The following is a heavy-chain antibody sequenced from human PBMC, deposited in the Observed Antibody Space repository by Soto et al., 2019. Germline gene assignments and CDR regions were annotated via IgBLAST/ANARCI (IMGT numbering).Heavy chain of an antibody. D-gene: IGHD6-19*01. Sequence: EVQLLESGGGLVQPGGSLRLSCTASGFTFSSHAMTWVRQAPGRGLEWVSVISGSDGSTYYADSVKGRFTISRDNSQNTLYLQMNSLRAEDTPIYYCAQSFGGVWYPDYWGQGTLGTVSS. CDR1: GFTFSSHA. J-gene: IGHJ4*02. V-gene: IGHV3-23*01. CDR3: AQSFGGVWYPDY. CDR2: ISGSDGST.